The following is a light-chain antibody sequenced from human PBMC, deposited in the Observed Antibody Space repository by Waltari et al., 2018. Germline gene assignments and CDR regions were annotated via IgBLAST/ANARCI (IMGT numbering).Light chain of an antibody. CDR1: SSNLGSNT. CDR2: SNK. Sequence: QSVLTQPPSASGTPGQRVPISCSGSSSNLGSNTLNWYQQPPGTAPNPLISSNKQRPSGVPERFSGSKSGTSASLAISGLQSEDEADYYCAAWDDSLSALYVFGTGTKVTVL. V-gene: IGLV1-44*01. CDR3: AAWDDSLSALYV. J-gene: IGLJ1*01.